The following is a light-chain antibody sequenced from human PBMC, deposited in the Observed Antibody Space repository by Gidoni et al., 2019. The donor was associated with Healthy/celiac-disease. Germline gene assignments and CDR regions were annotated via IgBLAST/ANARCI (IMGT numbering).Light chain of an antibody. J-gene: IGKJ1*01. CDR1: QGISNY. CDR2: AAS. CDR3: QKYNSAAQM. Sequence: PLAPSPSSLSASVADRVTITCRASQGISNYLAWYQQKTGKVPKHLIYAASTLEPGVPSRFSGSGSGTDGTLTSSSLQAEDVATYYCQKYNSAAQMVGQGTKVEIK. V-gene: IGKV1-27*01.